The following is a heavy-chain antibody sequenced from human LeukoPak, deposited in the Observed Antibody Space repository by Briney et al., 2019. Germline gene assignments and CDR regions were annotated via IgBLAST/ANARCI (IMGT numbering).Heavy chain of an antibody. V-gene: IGHV4-34*01. CDR1: GGSFSGYY. CDR2: INHSGST. J-gene: IGHJ3*02. Sequence: SETLSLTCAVYGGSFSGYYWSRIRQPPGKGLEWIGEINHSGSTNYNPSLKSRVTISVDTSKNQFSLKLSSVTAADTAVYYCARTSTSTHAFDIWGQGTMVTVSS. CDR3: ARTSTSTHAFDI. D-gene: IGHD1-1*01.